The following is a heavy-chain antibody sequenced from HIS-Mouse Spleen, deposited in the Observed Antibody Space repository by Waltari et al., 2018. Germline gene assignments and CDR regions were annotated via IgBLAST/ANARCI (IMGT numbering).Heavy chain of an antibody. D-gene: IGHD6-13*01. CDR3: AREIPYSSSWYDWYFDL. Sequence: QLQLQESGPGLVKPSETLSLTCTVSGGSISSSSYYWGWIRQPPGKGLGWIGSIYYSGNHSCNPSLKGRVTKSVDTSKNQFSLKLSSVTAADTAVYYCAREIPYSSSWYDWYFDLWGRGTLVTVSS. V-gene: IGHV4-39*07. J-gene: IGHJ2*01. CDR1: GGSISSSSYY. CDR2: IYYSGNH.